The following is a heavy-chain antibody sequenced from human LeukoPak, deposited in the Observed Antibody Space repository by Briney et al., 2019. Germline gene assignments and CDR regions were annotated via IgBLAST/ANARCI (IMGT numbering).Heavy chain of an antibody. D-gene: IGHD6-19*01. CDR3: ARAVQSSGWFMIDY. CDR1: GYTFTSYD. Sequence: SVKVSCKASGYTFTSYDINWVRQAPGQGLEWMGGIIPIFGTANYAQKFQGRVTITADKSTSTAYMELSSPRSEDTAVYYCARAVQSSGWFMIDYWGQGTLVTVSS. CDR2: IIPIFGTA. V-gene: IGHV1-69*06. J-gene: IGHJ4*02.